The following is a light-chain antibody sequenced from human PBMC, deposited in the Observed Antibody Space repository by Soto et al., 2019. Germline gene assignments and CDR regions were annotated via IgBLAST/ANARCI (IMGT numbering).Light chain of an antibody. CDR2: DVS. J-gene: IGLJ1*01. CDR1: ISDVSGYNF. Sequence: QSVLTQPASVSGSPGQSITISCTGTISDVSGYNFVSWYQQYPGEAPKLMIYDVSNRPSGVSNRSSGSKSGNTASLTISGLQAEDEADYYCSSYTSSNTYVFGTGTKLTVL. V-gene: IGLV2-14*03. CDR3: SSYTSSNTYV.